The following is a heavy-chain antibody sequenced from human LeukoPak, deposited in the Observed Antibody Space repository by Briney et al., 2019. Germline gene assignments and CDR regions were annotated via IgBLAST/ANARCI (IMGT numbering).Heavy chain of an antibody. CDR3: ARFGTSSSRFFDQ. CDR1: GGSISAYY. Sequence: PSETLSLTCTVSGGSISAYYWSWIRQPPGKGLEWIGYIHYSGTPNYYPSLKSRVTIALDTSKNQFSLKLNSVTAADTAVYYCARFGTSSSRFFDQWGQGTLVTVSS. D-gene: IGHD6-6*01. V-gene: IGHV4-59*01. CDR2: IHYSGTP. J-gene: IGHJ4*02.